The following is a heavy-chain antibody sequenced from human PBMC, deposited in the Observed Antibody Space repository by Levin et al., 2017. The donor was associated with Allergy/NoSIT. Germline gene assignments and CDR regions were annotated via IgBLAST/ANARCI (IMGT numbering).Heavy chain of an antibody. CDR1: GFTVSSNY. CDR3: ASSRDGYNWGYFDY. V-gene: IGHV3-53*01. CDR2: IYSGGST. J-gene: IGHJ4*02. D-gene: IGHD5-24*01. Sequence: PGGSLRLSCAASGFTVSSNYMSWVRQAPGKGLEWVSVIYSGGSTYYADSVKGRFTISRDNSKNTLYLQMNSLRAEDTAVYYCASSRDGYNWGYFDYWGQGTLVTVSS.